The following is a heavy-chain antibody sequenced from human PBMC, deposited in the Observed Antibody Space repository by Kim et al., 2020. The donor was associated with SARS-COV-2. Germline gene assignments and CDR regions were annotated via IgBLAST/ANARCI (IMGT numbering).Heavy chain of an antibody. J-gene: IGHJ4*02. D-gene: IGHD3-10*01. CDR3: ARGPWFGEFLWGFDY. CDR2: IIPILGIA. V-gene: IGHV1-69*02. CDR1: GGTFSSYT. Sequence: SVKVSCKASGGTFSSYTISWVRQAPGQGLEWMGRIIPILGIANYAQKFQGRVTITADKSTSTAYMELSSLRSEDTAVYYCARGPWFGEFLWGFDYWGQGTLVTVSS.